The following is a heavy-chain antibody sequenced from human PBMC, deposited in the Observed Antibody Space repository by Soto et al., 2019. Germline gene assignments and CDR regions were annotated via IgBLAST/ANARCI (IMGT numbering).Heavy chain of an antibody. D-gene: IGHD5-12*01. J-gene: IGHJ4*02. V-gene: IGHV3-30*09. CDR3: AREWRPSAFDL. Sequence: QVHLVESEGGVVQPARSLRLSCVASGFTFNNYAMHWVRQTPGKGLEWVAVISWDATNNHYADSVKGRFAISRDNSKNTLYLQINSLRPEDTAVYYCAREWRPSAFDLWGQGALVTVSS. CDR2: ISWDATNN. CDR1: GFTFNNYA.